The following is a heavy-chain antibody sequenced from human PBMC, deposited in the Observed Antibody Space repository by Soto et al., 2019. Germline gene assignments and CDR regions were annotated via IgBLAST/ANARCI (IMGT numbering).Heavy chain of an antibody. CDR2: IDWDDDK. CDR3: AWTLRLLEAIHI. Sequence: SRPTLVNPTQTLTLTCPFSGFLFSTRGMCVSWIRQPTGKALEWLALIDWDDDKYYSTSLKTRLTISKETSKNQMVLTMTNMDPVHTATYYCAWTLRLLEAIHIRGQATLVTVS. CDR1: GFLFSTRGMC. J-gene: IGHJ3*02. D-gene: IGHD4-17*01. V-gene: IGHV2-70*01.